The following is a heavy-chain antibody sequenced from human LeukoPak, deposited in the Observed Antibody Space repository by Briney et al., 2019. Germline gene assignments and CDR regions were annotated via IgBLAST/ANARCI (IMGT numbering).Heavy chain of an antibody. CDR2: IRSKANNYAT. CDR3: ARDSSSEGPLDY. J-gene: IGHJ4*02. V-gene: IGHV3-73*01. D-gene: IGHD6-6*01. CDR1: GFTFSASA. Sequence: GGSLRLSCAASGFTFSASAVHWVRQASGKGLEWIGRIRSKANNYATAYTNPLKGRFTVSRDDSKNTAYLQMNSLKTEDSAVYFCARDSSSEGPLDYWGQGTLVTVSS.